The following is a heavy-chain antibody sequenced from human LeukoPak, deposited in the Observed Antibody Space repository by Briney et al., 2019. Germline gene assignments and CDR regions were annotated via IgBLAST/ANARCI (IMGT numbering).Heavy chain of an antibody. CDR1: GFTFSSYA. D-gene: IGHD2-15*01. CDR3: ARDQYLLYYFDY. Sequence: GGSLRLSCAASGFTFSSYAMHWVRQAPGKGLEWVAVISYDGSNKYYADSAKGRFTISRDNSKSTLYLQMNSLRAEDTAVYYCARDQYLLYYFDYWGQGTLVTVSS. CDR2: ISYDGSNK. J-gene: IGHJ4*02. V-gene: IGHV3-30-3*01.